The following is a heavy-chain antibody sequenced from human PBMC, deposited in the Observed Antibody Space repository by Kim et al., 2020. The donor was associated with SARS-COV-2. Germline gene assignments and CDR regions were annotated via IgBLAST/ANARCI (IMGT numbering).Heavy chain of an antibody. Sequence: RTNSPDYVKGRFTISKDNARNTLYLHMSRLGAGDTAVYFCARQSGGGFDYWGQGTLVTVSS. D-gene: IGHD3-10*01. CDR3: ARQSGGGFDY. CDR2: RT. V-gene: IGHV3-74*01. J-gene: IGHJ4*02.